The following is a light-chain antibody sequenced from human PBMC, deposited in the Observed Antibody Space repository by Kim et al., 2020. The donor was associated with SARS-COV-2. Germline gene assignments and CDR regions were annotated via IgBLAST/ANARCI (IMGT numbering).Light chain of an antibody. Sequence: PGQRVTISCSGSTSNIGTNLVSWYQQLPGTAPTLLIYSANQRPSGVPDRFSASKSGTSASLAISGLQSEDEADYYCAAWDASLRVVFGGGTQLTVL. CDR2: SAN. CDR3: AAWDASLRVV. CDR1: TSNIGTNL. J-gene: IGLJ2*01. V-gene: IGLV1-44*01.